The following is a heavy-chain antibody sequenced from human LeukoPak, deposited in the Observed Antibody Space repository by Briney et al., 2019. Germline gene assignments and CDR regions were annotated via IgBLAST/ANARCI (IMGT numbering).Heavy chain of an antibody. CDR2: IYYSGST. J-gene: IGHJ4*02. Sequence: SETLSLTCAVYGGSFSGYYWSWTRQPPGKGLEWIGYIYYSGSTNYNPSLKSRVTISVDTSKNQFSLKLSSVTAADTAVYYCARAKAPQRGYYFDYWGQGTLVTVSS. CDR3: ARAKAPQRGYYFDY. D-gene: IGHD5-24*01. V-gene: IGHV4-59*01. CDR1: GGSFSGYY.